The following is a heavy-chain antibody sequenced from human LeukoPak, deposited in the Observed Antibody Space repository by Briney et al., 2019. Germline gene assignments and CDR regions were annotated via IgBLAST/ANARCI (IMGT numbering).Heavy chain of an antibody. CDR3: ARDFYCSSTSCYFYYYYYMDV. D-gene: IGHD2-2*01. Sequence: GGSLRLSCAASGFTFSSYWMSWVRQAPGKGLEWVANIKQDGSEKYYVDSVKGRFTISRDNAKNSQYLQMNSLRAEDTAVYYCARDFYCSSTSCYFYYYYYMDVWGKGTTVTVSS. CDR2: IKQDGSEK. V-gene: IGHV3-7*01. J-gene: IGHJ6*03. CDR1: GFTFSSYW.